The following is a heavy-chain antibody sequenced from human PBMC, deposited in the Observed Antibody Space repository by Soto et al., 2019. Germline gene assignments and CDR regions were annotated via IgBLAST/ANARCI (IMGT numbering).Heavy chain of an antibody. CDR2: IYYSGST. V-gene: IGHV4-30-4*01. D-gene: IGHD3-3*01. Sequence: SETLSLTCTVSGGSISSGDYYWSWIRQPPGKGLEWIGYIYYSGSTYYNPSLKSRVTISVDTSKNQFSLKLSSVTAADTAVYYCARGHMLGDFWSAANNWFDPWGQGTLVTVSS. J-gene: IGHJ5*02. CDR3: ARGHMLGDFWSAANNWFDP. CDR1: GGSISSGDYY.